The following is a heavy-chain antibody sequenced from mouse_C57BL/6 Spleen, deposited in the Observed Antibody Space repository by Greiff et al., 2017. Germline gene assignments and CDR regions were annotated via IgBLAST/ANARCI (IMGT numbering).Heavy chain of an antibody. D-gene: IGHD1-1*01. CDR2: IGPSDSYP. J-gene: IGHJ2*01. Sequence: QVHVKQPGAELVKPGASVKLSCKASGYTFTSYWMPWVKQRPGQGLEWIGGIGPSDSYPNYKQKFKGKATLTVDTSSSTAYMQVGSLTSEDSAVYYCARRDYGSDYWGQGTTLTVAS. V-gene: IGHV1-50*01. CDR3: ARRDYGSDY. CDR1: GYTFTSYW.